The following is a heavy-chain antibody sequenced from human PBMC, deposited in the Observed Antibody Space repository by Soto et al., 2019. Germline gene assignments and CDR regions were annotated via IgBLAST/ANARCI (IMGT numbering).Heavy chain of an antibody. D-gene: IGHD3-10*01. Sequence: ASVKVSCKASGYTFTNNDVTWVRQATGQGLEWMGWMNPGSGDTGYAQKFQGRVTMTRNISIATAYMELSSLRSEDTAIYYCARMATFGSLNWFDPWGQGTLVTVSS. CDR3: ARMATFGSLNWFDP. J-gene: IGHJ5*02. CDR2: MNPGSGDT. V-gene: IGHV1-8*01. CDR1: GYTFTNND.